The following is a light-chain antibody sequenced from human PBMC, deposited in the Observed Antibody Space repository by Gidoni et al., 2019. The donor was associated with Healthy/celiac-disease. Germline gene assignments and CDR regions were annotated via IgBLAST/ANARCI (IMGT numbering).Light chain of an antibody. Sequence: EIVLTQSPATLSLSRGERATLSCRASQSVSSYLAWYQQKPGQAPRLLIYDAAHRATGIPARFSGSGSGTDFPLTISSLEPEDFAVYSCQQRSNWPPTWTFGQGTKVEIK. CDR3: QQRSNWPPTWT. J-gene: IGKJ1*01. V-gene: IGKV3-11*01. CDR1: QSVSSY. CDR2: DAA.